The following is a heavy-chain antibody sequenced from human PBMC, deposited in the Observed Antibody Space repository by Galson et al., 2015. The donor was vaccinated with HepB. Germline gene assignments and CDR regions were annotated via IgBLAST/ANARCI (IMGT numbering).Heavy chain of an antibody. V-gene: IGHV3-23*01. CDR3: AKLIVVVLAAISPSWQDY. CDR1: RFTFSSYA. CDR2: IGGSGRNR. Sequence: SLRLSCAASRFTFSSYAMTWVRQVPGKGLEWVSTIGGSGRNRYYSESVKGRFTISRDNSKNTLYLQMNSLRAEDTATYYCAKLIVVVLAAISPSWQDYWGQGTLVTVSS. D-gene: IGHD2-2*02. J-gene: IGHJ4*02.